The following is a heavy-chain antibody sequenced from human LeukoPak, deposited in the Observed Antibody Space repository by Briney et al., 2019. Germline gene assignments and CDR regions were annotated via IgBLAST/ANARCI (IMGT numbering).Heavy chain of an antibody. CDR3: ARDCSGRNWARDFDY. V-gene: IGHV3-48*01. CDR2: INSNSRTI. D-gene: IGHD2-15*01. J-gene: IGHJ4*02. CDR1: GFTFNTYA. Sequence: GGSLRLSCAASGFTFNTYAAIWVRQAPGEGLEWVSYINSNSRTIYYADSVKGRFTMSRDNDKNLMYLQMNSLKAEDTAVYYCARDCSGRNWARDFDYWGQGTLVTVSS.